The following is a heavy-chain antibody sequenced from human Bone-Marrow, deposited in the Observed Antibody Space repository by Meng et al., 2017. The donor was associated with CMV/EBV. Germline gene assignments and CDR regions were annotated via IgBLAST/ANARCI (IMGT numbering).Heavy chain of an antibody. CDR3: ARAAAYQVPPYYYGMDV. D-gene: IGHD2-2*01. CDR1: GGSFSGYY. Sequence: SETLSLTCAVYGGSFSGYYWSWIRQPPGKGLELIGEINHSGSTNYNPSLNSRVTISVDTSKNQFSLKLSSVTAADTAVYYCARAAAYQVPPYYYGMDVWGQGTTV. CDR2: INHSGST. J-gene: IGHJ6*01. V-gene: IGHV4-34*01.